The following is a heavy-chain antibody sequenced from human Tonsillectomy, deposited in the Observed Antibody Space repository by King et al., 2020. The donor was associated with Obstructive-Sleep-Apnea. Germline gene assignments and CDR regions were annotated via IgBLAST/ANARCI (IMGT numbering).Heavy chain of an antibody. CDR3: TRVSFGYCSSTSCYSDFDY. V-gene: IGHV3-49*03. Sequence: VQLVESGGGLVQPGRSLRLSCTASGFTFGDYAMSWFRQAPGKGLERVGFIRSKAYGGTTEYAASVKGRCTISRDDYKSIAYLQMNSLKTEDTAVYYCTRVSFGYCSSTSCYSDFDYWGQGTLVTVSS. CDR2: IRSKAYGGTT. J-gene: IGHJ4*02. CDR1: GFTFGDYA. D-gene: IGHD2-2*02.